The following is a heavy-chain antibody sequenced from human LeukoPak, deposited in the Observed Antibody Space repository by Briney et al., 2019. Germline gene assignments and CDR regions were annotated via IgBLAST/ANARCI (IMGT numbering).Heavy chain of an antibody. V-gene: IGHV3-33*01. J-gene: IGHJ4*02. Sequence: GGSLRLFCAASGFTFSSYGMHWVRQAPGKGLEWVAVIWYDGSNKYYADSVKGRFTISRDNSKNTLYLQMNSLRAEDTAVYYCGGRAGRKNFDYWGQGTLVTVSS. D-gene: IGHD6-19*01. CDR2: IWYDGSNK. CDR3: GGRAGRKNFDY. CDR1: GFTFSSYG.